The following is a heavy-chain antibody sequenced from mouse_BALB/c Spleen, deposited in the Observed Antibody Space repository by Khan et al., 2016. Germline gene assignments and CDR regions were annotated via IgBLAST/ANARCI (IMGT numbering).Heavy chain of an antibody. D-gene: IGHD2-4*01. CDR1: GFTFSSYT. Sequence: EVELVESGGGVVKPGGSLKVSCVASGFTFSSYTMSWVRQNPEKRLEWVATISSGGSYTYYPDSVKGRFTISRDNAQNTLYLQMSSLKSEDTAMFYCTRDDYFPYWGQGTLVTVSA. CDR2: ISSGGSYT. J-gene: IGHJ3*01. CDR3: TRDDYFPY. V-gene: IGHV5-6-4*01.